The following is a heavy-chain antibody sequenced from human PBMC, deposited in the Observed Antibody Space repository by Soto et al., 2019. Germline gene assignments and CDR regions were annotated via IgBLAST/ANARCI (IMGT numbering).Heavy chain of an antibody. Sequence: SETLSLTCTVSGGSISSYYWSWIRQPPGKGLEWIGYIYYSGSTNYNPSLKSRVTISVDTSKNQFSLKLSSVTAADTAVYYCARDLVRSGYDTSYYYYMDVWGKGTTVTVSS. CDR1: GGSISSYY. D-gene: IGHD5-12*01. V-gene: IGHV4-59*01. CDR2: IYYSGST. J-gene: IGHJ6*03. CDR3: ARDLVRSGYDTSYYYYMDV.